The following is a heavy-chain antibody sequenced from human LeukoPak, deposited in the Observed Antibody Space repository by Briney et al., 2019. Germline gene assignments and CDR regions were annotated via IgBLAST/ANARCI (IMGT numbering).Heavy chain of an antibody. Sequence: HPGGSLRLSCVVSGFTFSNYAMHWVRQAPGEGLEWVAFISYDGSNKYYADSVKGRFTISRDNSKNTLYLQMNSLRGEDTAVYYCARDLSRTIDYWGQGTLVTVSS. CDR2: ISYDGSNK. CDR1: GFTFSNYA. V-gene: IGHV3-30*04. CDR3: ARDLSRTIDY. J-gene: IGHJ4*02.